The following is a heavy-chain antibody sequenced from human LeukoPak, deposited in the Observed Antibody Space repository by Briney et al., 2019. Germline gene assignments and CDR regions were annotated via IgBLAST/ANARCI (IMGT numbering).Heavy chain of an antibody. J-gene: IGHJ4*02. V-gene: IGHV3-23*01. CDR1: GFTFSSYA. Sequence: GGSLRLSCAASGFTFSSYAMSWVRQAPGKGLEWVSLITGSGVSTYYADSLKGRFTISRDNSKSTVYLQMNSLTAEDTAVYYCAKNPLSVGGNYYFEYWGQGTLVTVSS. D-gene: IGHD6-19*01. CDR3: AKNPLSVGGNYYFEY. CDR2: ITGSGVST.